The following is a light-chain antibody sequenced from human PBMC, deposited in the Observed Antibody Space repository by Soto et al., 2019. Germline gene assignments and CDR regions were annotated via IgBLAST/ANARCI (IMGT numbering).Light chain of an antibody. Sequence: EIVMTQSPVTLSVSLGERVTLSCRASESVTTKVAWYQQKPGQAPRLLMYGAYTRATGVPARFSGSGSGTDFTLTISSLQPEDFATYYCQQANSFPRTFGQGTKLEIK. CDR2: GAY. J-gene: IGKJ2*01. CDR3: QQANSFPRT. CDR1: ESVTTK. V-gene: IGKV3-15*01.